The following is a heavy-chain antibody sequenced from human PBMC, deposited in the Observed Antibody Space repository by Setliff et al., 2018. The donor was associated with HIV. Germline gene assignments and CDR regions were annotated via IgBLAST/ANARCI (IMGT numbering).Heavy chain of an antibody. J-gene: IGHJ6*03. D-gene: IGHD3-10*01. V-gene: IGHV4-59*11. CDR2: IYYSGST. Sequence: SETLSLTCTVSGGSISSHYWSWIRQPPGKGLEWIGYIYYSGSTNYNPSLKSRVTISVDTSKNQFSLKLSSVTAADTAVYYCARDGPLEGSYRYYYYYMDVWGKGTKVTXSS. CDR3: ARDGPLEGSYRYYYYYMDV. CDR1: GGSISSHY.